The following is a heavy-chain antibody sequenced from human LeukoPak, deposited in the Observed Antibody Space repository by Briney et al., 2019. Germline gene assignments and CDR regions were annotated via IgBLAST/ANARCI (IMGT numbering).Heavy chain of an antibody. CDR2: IWYDGSNK. D-gene: IGHD6-13*01. CDR1: GFTFSSYG. Sequence: GGSLRLSCAASGFTFSSYGMHWVRQAPGKGLEWVAVIWYDGSNKYYADSVKGRFTISRDNSKNTLYLQMNSLRAEDTAVYYCAKCGSRSSWYYPHYYYYYYMDVWGKGTTVTVSS. J-gene: IGHJ6*03. V-gene: IGHV3-33*06. CDR3: AKCGSRSSWYYPHYYYYYYMDV.